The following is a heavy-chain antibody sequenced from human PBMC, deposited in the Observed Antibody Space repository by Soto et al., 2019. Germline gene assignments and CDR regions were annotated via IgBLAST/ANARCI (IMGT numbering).Heavy chain of an antibody. CDR2: IWYDGSNK. CDR3: ARLSIAAAGGFDY. J-gene: IGHJ4*02. Sequence: PGGSLRLSCAGSGFTFSSYGMHWVRQAPGKGLEWVAVIWYDGSNKYYADSVKGRFTISRDNSKNTLYLQMNSLRAEDTAVYYCARLSIAAAGGFDYWGQGTLVTVSS. V-gene: IGHV3-33*01. CDR1: GFTFSSYG. D-gene: IGHD6-13*01.